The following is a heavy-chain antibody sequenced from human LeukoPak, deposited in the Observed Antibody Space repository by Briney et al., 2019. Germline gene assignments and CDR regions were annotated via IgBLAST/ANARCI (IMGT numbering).Heavy chain of an antibody. Sequence: PGGSLRLSCAASGFTFSSFSFNWVRQAPGKGLEWVSSINSSGGFISYADSVKGRFTISRDDANNSLFLQMNSLRAEDTAVYYCARDHLYYDFWSHYPHFDYWGQGTLVTVSS. J-gene: IGHJ4*02. V-gene: IGHV3-21*01. CDR2: INSSGGFI. CDR1: GFTFSSFS. CDR3: ARDHLYYDFWSHYPHFDY. D-gene: IGHD3-3*01.